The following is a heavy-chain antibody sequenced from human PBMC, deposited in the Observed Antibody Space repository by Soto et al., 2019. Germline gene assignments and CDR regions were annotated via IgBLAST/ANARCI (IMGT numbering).Heavy chain of an antibody. CDR3: ARDLSSVTYTFDF. CDR2: IWHDGSKT. V-gene: IGHV3-33*01. J-gene: IGHJ4*02. CDR1: GFPFSGYG. Sequence: VQLVESGGGVVQPGGSLRISCAASGFPFSGYGMHWVRQAPGKGLEWVAVIWHDGSKTYYGDSVRGRFTISRDISKNTLYLDMTRLKVEDTAMYYCARDLSSVTYTFDFRGQGTLVTVSS. D-gene: IGHD6-19*01.